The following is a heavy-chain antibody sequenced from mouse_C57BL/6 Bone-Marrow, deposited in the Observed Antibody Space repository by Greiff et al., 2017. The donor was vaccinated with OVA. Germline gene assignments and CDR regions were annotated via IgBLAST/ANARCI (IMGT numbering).Heavy chain of an antibody. CDR3: ARDDYYWYIDV. V-gene: IGHV7-1*01. Sequence: EVQLVESGGGLVQSGRSLRLSCATSGFTFSDFYMEWVRQAPGKGLEWIAASRNKANDYTTEYSASVKGRFIVSRDTSQSILYLQMNALRAEDTAIYYCARDDYYWYIDVWGTGTTVTVSS. CDR1: GFTFSDFY. CDR2: SRNKANDYTT. J-gene: IGHJ1*03.